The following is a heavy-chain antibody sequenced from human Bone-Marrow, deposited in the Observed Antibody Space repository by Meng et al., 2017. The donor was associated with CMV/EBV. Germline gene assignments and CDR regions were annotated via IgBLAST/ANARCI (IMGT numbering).Heavy chain of an antibody. V-gene: IGHV4-39*01. CDR3: ARLRWERLGFDY. CDR1: GGSISSSSYY. J-gene: IGHJ4*02. Sequence: GSLRLSCTVSGGSISSSSYYWGWLRQPPGKGLEWIGSIYYSGSTYYNPSLKSRVTISVDTSKNQFSLKLSSVTAADTAVYYCARLRWERLGFDYCGQGTLVTVSS. D-gene: IGHD1-26*01. CDR2: IYYSGST.